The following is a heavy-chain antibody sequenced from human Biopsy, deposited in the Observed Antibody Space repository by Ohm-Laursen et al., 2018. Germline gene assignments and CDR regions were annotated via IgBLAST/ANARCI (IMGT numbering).Heavy chain of an antibody. J-gene: IGHJ6*02. Sequence: SLRLSCAASGFSFSDYHMRWIRQAPGRGLEWVSYISGGGTIYYGDSIKGRVTIPRDNAKNSLYLQMHSLRAEDTAVYYCARDTRWSPYSMDVWGQGTTVTVSS. CDR1: GFSFSDYH. CDR2: ISGGGTI. V-gene: IGHV3-11*01. CDR3: ARDTRWSPYSMDV. D-gene: IGHD4-23*01.